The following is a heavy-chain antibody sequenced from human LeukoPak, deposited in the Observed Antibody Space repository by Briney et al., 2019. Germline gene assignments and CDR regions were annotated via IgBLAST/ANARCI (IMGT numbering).Heavy chain of an antibody. CDR1: GFTFSSYA. J-gene: IGHJ6*02. Sequence: GGSPRLSCAASGFTFSSYAMSWVRQAPGKGLEWVSAISGSGGSTYYADSVKGRFTISRDNSKNTLYLQMNSLRAEDTAVYYCAKDGIGGSYYPNYYYYGMDVWGQGTTVTVSS. D-gene: IGHD1-26*01. CDR3: AKDGIGGSYYPNYYYYGMDV. CDR2: ISGSGGST. V-gene: IGHV3-23*01.